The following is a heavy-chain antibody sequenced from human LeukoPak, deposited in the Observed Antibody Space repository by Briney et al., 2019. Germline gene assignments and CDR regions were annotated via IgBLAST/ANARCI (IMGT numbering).Heavy chain of an antibody. Sequence: ASVKVSFKVSGYTLTELSMHWVRQAPGKGLEWMGGFDPEDGETIYAQKFQGRVTMTEDTSTDTAYMELSSLRSEDTAVYYCATMIQDGYNSTYFDYWGQGTLVTVSS. V-gene: IGHV1-24*01. J-gene: IGHJ4*02. CDR2: FDPEDGET. CDR1: GYTLTELS. D-gene: IGHD5-24*01. CDR3: ATMIQDGYNSTYFDY.